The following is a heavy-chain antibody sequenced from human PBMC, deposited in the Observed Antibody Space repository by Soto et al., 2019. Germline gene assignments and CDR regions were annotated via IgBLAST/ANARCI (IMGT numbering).Heavy chain of an antibody. CDR2: ISWNSGSI. D-gene: IGHD3-10*01. V-gene: IGHV3-9*01. Sequence: GGSLRLSCAASGFTFDDYAMHWVRQAPGKGLEWVSGISWNSGSIGYADSVKGRFTISRDNAKNSLYLQMNSLRAEDTALYYCAKAVVRGYYYYYMDVWGKGTTVTVSS. CDR1: GFTFDDYA. J-gene: IGHJ6*03. CDR3: AKAVVRGYYYYYMDV.